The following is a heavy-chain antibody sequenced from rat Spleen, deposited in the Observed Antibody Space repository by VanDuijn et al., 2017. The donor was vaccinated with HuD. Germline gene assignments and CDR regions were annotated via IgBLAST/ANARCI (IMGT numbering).Heavy chain of an antibody. CDR3: ARKGILRPGGDYFDY. D-gene: IGHD1-6*01. Sequence: EVQLVESGGGSVQPGRSLKLSCAASGFTFSNYGMAWVRQTPTKGLEWVASITTGGGNTYYRDSVKGRFTISRDNAKNTQYLQMDSLRSEDTATYYWARKGILRPGGDYFDYWGQGVMVTVSS. J-gene: IGHJ2*01. CDR1: GFTFSNYG. V-gene: IGHV5S14*01. CDR2: ITTGGGNT.